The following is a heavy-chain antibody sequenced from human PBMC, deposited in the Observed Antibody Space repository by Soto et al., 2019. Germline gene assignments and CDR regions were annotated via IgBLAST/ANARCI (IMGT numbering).Heavy chain of an antibody. CDR1: GYTFTTYA. V-gene: IGHV1-3*01. CDR3: ARGGTTVTFYYFDY. CDR2: INVGNGNT. Sequence: ASVKVSCKASGYTFTTYAMHWVRQAPGQRLEWMGWINVGNGNTKYSQKFQPRVAITWDTSASTAYMELSSLRSEDTAVYYCARGGTTVTFYYFDYWGQGTLVTVSS. D-gene: IGHD4-17*01. J-gene: IGHJ4*02.